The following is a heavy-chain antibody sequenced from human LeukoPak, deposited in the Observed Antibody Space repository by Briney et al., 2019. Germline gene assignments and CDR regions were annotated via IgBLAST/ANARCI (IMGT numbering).Heavy chain of an antibody. D-gene: IGHD1-14*01. J-gene: IGHJ4*02. CDR3: AKSRNWDPDY. V-gene: IGHV3-23*01. CDR1: GFTFSNHG. CDR2: ISGSGGST. Sequence: PGGTLRLSCAASGFTFSNHGMNWVRQAPGKGLEWVSAISGSGGSTYYADSVKGRFTISRDNSKNTLYLQMNSLRAEDTAVYYCAKSRNWDPDYWGQGTLVTVSS.